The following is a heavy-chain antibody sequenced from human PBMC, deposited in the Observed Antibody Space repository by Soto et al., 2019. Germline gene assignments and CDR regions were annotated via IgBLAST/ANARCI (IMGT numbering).Heavy chain of an antibody. CDR1: GGSISSSNW. D-gene: IGHD3-3*01. CDR3: ARVRAIDFSEYFDY. CDR2: IYHSGST. J-gene: IGHJ4*02. Sequence: SETLSLTCAVSGGSISSSNWWSWVRQPPGKGLEWIGEIYHSGSTNYNPSLKSRVTISVDKSKNQFSLKLSSVTAADTAVYYCARVRAIDFSEYFDYWGQGTLVTVSS. V-gene: IGHV4-4*02.